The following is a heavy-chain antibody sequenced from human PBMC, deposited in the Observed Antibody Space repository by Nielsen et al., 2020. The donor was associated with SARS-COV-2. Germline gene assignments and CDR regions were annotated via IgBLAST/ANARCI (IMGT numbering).Heavy chain of an antibody. Sequence: GESLKISCAASGFTFSSYAMSWVRQAPGKGLEWVSAISGSGGSTYYADSVKGRFTISRDNSKNSLYLQMNSLRAEDTAVYYCARASLDYWGQGTLVTVSS. V-gene: IGHV3-23*01. CDR2: ISGSGGST. CDR1: GFTFSSYA. CDR3: ARASLDY. J-gene: IGHJ4*02. D-gene: IGHD2-2*01.